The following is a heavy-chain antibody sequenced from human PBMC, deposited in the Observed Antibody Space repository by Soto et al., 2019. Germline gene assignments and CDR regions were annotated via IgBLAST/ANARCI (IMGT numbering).Heavy chain of an antibody. CDR3: ARVPAEYCSSTSCQNYYMDV. CDR2: INWNGGSK. D-gene: IGHD2-2*01. V-gene: IGHV3-20*01. CDR1: GFTFDDYG. Sequence: EVQLVESGGGVVRPGGSLRLSCAASGFTFDDYGMSWVRQAPGKGLEWVSGINWNGGSKGYADSVKGRFTISRDNAKNSLYLQMNSLRAEDTALYHCARVPAEYCSSTSCQNYYMDVWGKGTTVTVSS. J-gene: IGHJ6*03.